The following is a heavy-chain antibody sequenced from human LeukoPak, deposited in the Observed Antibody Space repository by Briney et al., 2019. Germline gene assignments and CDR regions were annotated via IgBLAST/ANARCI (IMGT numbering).Heavy chain of an antibody. V-gene: IGHV3-7*01. D-gene: IGHD3-10*01. CDR2: IKQDGSEK. CDR1: GFTFSSYY. J-gene: IGHJ4*02. CDR3: AGRQVRGISD. Sequence: GGSLRLSCAASGFTFSSYYMSWVRQAPGKGLEWVANIKQDGSEKYYVDSVKGRFTTSRDNAKNSLYLQMNSLRAEDTAVYYCAGRQVRGISDWGQGTLVTVSS.